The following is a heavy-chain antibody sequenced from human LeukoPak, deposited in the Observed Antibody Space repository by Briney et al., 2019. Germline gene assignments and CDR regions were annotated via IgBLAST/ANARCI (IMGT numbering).Heavy chain of an antibody. J-gene: IGHJ4*02. CDR3: ARVSVAGTGPDY. Sequence: SETLSLTCTASGGSVSSSNYYWSWIRQSPGKGLEWVGFFSYNAHSDYNPPLKSRVTISIDTSRDQFSLRLTSVTAADTAIYYCARVSVAGTGPDYWGQGTLVTVSS. CDR2: FSYNAHS. D-gene: IGHD6-13*01. CDR1: GGSVSSSNYY. V-gene: IGHV4-61*01.